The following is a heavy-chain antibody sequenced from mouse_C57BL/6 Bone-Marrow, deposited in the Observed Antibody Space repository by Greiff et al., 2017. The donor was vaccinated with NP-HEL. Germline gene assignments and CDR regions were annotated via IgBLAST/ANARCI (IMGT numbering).Heavy chain of an antibody. J-gene: IGHJ3*01. D-gene: IGHD1-1*01. CDR3: ARIPPPIYYYGSEAY. V-gene: IGHV1-9*01. CDR1: GYTFTGYW. CDR2: ILPGSGST. Sequence: QVQLQQSGAELMKPGASVKLSCKATGYTFTGYWIEWVKQRPGHGLEWIGEILPGSGSTNYNEKFKGKATLTADTSSNTAYMQLSSLTTEDSAIYYCARIPPPIYYYGSEAYWGQGTLVTVSA.